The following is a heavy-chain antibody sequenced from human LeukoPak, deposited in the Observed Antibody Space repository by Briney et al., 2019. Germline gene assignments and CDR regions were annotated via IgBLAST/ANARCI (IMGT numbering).Heavy chain of an antibody. CDR1: GFTFSTSW. D-gene: IGHD1-26*01. Sequence: GGSLRLSCAASGFTFSTSWMSWVRQAPGKGLERVANIKQDGSEKYYVDSVRGRFTISRDNAKNSLYLQMNSLRAEDTAVYYCARDKFGGTDYWGQGTLVTVSS. J-gene: IGHJ4*02. CDR2: IKQDGSEK. V-gene: IGHV3-7*01. CDR3: ARDKFGGTDY.